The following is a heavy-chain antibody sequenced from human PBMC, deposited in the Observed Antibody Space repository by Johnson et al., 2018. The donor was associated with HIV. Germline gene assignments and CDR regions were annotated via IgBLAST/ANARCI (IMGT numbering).Heavy chain of an antibody. J-gene: IGHJ3*02. CDR3: VRDACDYRDASGRFGGAGFDI. D-gene: IGHD3-16*01. CDR1: GFTFEDYA. CDR2: ITWNSGRI. V-gene: IGHV3-9*01. Sequence: VQLVESGGGLVQPGRSLRLSCAASGFTFEDYALHWVRLAPGKGLEWVSGITWNSGRIAYADSAKGRFSLSRDNAKNSLSLQMISMRAENTAVYYFVRDACDYRDASGRFGGAGFDIWGQGTVITVSS.